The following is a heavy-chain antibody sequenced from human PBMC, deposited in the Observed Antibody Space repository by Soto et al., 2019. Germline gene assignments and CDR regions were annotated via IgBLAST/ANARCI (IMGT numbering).Heavy chain of an antibody. Sequence: SVKVSFKASGYTLTNYYIHWVRQAPVQGLEWMGIINPSEGSTDYPQKFRGRVSLTTDTSTTTVYMELSSLSSEDTAVYYCARDSPHDYFDSSRYDALDIWGQGTMVTV. J-gene: IGHJ3*02. CDR1: GYTLTNYY. CDR3: ARDSPHDYFDSSRYDALDI. CDR2: INPSEGST. V-gene: IGHV1-46*01. D-gene: IGHD3-22*01.